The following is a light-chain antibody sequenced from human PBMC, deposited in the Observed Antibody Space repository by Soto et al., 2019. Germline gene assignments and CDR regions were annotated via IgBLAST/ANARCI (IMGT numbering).Light chain of an antibody. J-gene: IGKJ5*01. CDR3: QQRNDWPIT. CDR2: DAS. Sequence: EFVLTQSPATLSLSPGERATLSCRASQSVGTYLVWYQHKPGQAPRLLIYDASKRATGIPARFSGSGSGTDFTLTISRLEPEDFAVYCGQQRNDWPITFGQGTRLDMK. V-gene: IGKV3-11*01. CDR1: QSVGTY.